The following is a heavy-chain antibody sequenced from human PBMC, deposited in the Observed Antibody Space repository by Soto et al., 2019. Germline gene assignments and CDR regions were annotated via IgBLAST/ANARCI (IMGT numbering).Heavy chain of an antibody. V-gene: IGHV1-46*01. D-gene: IGHD2-2*01. CDR2: INPSGGST. Sequence: QVQLVQSGAEVKKPGASVKVSCKASGYTFTSYYMHWVRQAPGQGLEWMGIINPSGGSTSYAQKFQGRVTMTRDTSTSTVYMELSSPRSEDTAVYYCARDLDIVVVPAAMGFDYWGQGTLVTVSS. J-gene: IGHJ4*02. CDR1: GYTFTSYY. CDR3: ARDLDIVVVPAAMGFDY.